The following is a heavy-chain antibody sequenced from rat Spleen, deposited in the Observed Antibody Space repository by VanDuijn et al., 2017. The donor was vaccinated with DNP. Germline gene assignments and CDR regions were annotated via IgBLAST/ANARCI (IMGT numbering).Heavy chain of an antibody. CDR2: SSYDGGST. CDR3: ARHVLPLRVWDY. Sequence: EVQLVESGGGLVQPGRSLKLSCAASGFTFSDYNMAWVRQAPTKGLEWVAYSSYDGGSTYNGVSVKGRFTISRDNAKSTLYLQMNSLRSEDMATYYCARHVLPLRVWDYWGQGVMVAVSS. J-gene: IGHJ2*01. CDR1: GFTFSDYN. V-gene: IGHV5-22*01. D-gene: IGHD1-4*01.